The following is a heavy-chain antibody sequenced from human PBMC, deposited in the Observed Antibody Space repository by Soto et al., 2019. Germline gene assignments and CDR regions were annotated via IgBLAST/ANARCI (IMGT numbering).Heavy chain of an antibody. V-gene: IGHV5-51*01. CDR1: GYSFTSYW. CDR2: ILPDDADT. D-gene: IGHD3-22*01. J-gene: IGHJ3*02. Sequence: GESLKISCKASGYSFTSYWIGWVRQTPGKGLEWMGIILPDDADTRYSPSFEGHVTISADRSTNTAFLHLRSLEASDTATYFCARHLVGDDSTAPWAFDIWGQRTMVTVSS. CDR3: ARHLVGDDSTAPWAFDI.